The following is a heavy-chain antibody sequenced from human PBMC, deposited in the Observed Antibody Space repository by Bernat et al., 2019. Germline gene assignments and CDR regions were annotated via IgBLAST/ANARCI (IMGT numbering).Heavy chain of an antibody. CDR1: GFTFSSYG. Sequence: QVQLVESGGGVVQPGRSLRLSCAAPGFTFSSYGMHWVRQAPGKGLEWVAVIWYDGSNKYYADSVKGRFTISRDNSKNTLYLQMNSLRAEDTAVYYCARGSVVTRYWYFDLWGRGTLVTVSS. D-gene: IGHD4-23*01. CDR2: IWYDGSNK. J-gene: IGHJ2*01. V-gene: IGHV3-33*01. CDR3: ARGSVVTRYWYFDL.